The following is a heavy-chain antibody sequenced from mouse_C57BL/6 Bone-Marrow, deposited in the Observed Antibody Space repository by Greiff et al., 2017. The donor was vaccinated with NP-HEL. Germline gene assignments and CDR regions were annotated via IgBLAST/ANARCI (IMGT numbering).Heavy chain of an antibody. Sequence: EVQLVESGGGLVKPGGSLKLSCAASGFTFSDYGMHWVRQAPEKGLEWVAYISSGSSTIYYADTVKGRFTISRDTSKNTLFLQMTSLRSEDTAMEYCARRYRGMYYYAMDYWGQGTSVTVSA. D-gene: IGHD2-12*01. V-gene: IGHV5-17*01. J-gene: IGHJ4*01. CDR1: GFTFSDYG. CDR3: ARRYRGMYYYAMDY. CDR2: ISSGSSTI.